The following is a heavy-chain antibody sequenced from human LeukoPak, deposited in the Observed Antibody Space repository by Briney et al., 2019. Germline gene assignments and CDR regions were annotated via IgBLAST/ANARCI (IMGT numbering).Heavy chain of an antibody. J-gene: IGHJ4*02. Sequence: SETLSLTCTVSGGSISSYYWSWIRQPPGKGLEWIGYTYYSGSTNYNPSLKSRVTISVDTSKNQFSLKLISVTAADTAVYYCATRQNRIDYWGQGTLVTVSS. CDR1: GGSISSYY. D-gene: IGHD6-6*01. CDR2: TYYSGST. CDR3: ATRQNRIDY. V-gene: IGHV4-59*01.